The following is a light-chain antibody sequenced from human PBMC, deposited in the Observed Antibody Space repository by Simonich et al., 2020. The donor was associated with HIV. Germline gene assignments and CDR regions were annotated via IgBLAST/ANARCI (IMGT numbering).Light chain of an antibody. CDR2: AVS. Sequence: QSALTQPASVSGSPGQSITISCTGTSSDVGGYNYVSWYQKHPGKAPKVMIYAVSKRPSGVSNRFSGSKSANTASLTISGLQAEDEADYYCSSYTSTSTLVFGGGTKLTVL. CDR1: SSDVGGYNY. J-gene: IGLJ3*02. CDR3: SSYTSTSTLV. V-gene: IGLV2-14*01.